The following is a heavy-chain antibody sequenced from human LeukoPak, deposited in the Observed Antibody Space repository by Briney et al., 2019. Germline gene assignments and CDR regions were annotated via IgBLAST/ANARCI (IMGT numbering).Heavy chain of an antibody. Sequence: SETLSLSCTVTGGCIRSYYWSLIRQSPSPGLDLIGYMHHSGSTKHNPYLKSRVTISVDTSKSQFSLKLSSVTAADTAVYYCARHAAVEGSSGWSPLWWFDPWGQGTLVTVSS. D-gene: IGHD6-19*01. CDR2: MHHSGST. CDR3: ARHAAVEGSSGWSPLWWFDP. V-gene: IGHV4-59*08. CDR1: GGCIRSYY. J-gene: IGHJ5*02.